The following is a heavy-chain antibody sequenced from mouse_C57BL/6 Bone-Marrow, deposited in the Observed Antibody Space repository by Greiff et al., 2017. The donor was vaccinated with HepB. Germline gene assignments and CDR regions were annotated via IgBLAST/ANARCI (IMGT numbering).Heavy chain of an antibody. J-gene: IGHJ3*01. CDR2: IWRGGST. CDR1: GFSLTSYG. D-gene: IGHD2-1*01. V-gene: IGHV2-5*01. Sequence: VQLQQSGPGLVQPSQSLSITCTVSGFSLTSYGVHWVRQSPGKGLEWLGVIWRGGSTDYNAAFMSRLSITKDNSKSQVFFKMNSLQADDTATYYCAKGVYYGNPGWFAYWGQGTLVTVSA. CDR3: AKGVYYGNPGWFAY.